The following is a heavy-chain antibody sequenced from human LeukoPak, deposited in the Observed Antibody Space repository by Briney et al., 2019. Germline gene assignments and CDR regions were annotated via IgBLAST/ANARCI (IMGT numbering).Heavy chain of an antibody. Sequence: GESLKISCKGSGYSFTSYWIGWVRQMPGKGLEWMGIIYPGDSDTRYSPSFQGQVTISADKSISTAYLQWSSLKASDTAMYYCARQHSSSWYGWPTHNWFDPWGQGTLVTVSS. J-gene: IGHJ5*02. CDR1: GYSFTSYW. CDR3: ARQHSSSWYGWPTHNWFDP. V-gene: IGHV5-51*01. CDR2: IYPGDSDT. D-gene: IGHD6-13*01.